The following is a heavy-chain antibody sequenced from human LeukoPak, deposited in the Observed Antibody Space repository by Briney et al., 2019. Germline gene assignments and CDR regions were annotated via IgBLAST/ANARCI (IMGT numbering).Heavy chain of an antibody. CDR1: GYTFTSYS. V-gene: IGHV1-2*02. Sequence: ASVKVSCKASGYTFTSYSINWVRQAPGQGLEWMGWINPNSGGTNYAQKFQGRVTMTRDTSISTAYMELSRLRSDDTAVYYCARDLAPYFDYWGQGTLVTVSS. CDR3: ARDLAPYFDY. J-gene: IGHJ4*02. CDR2: INPNSGGT.